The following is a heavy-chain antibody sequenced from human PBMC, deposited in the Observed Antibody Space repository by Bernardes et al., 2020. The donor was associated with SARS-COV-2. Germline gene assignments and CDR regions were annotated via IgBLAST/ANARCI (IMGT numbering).Heavy chain of an antibody. CDR3: ARGHEDYYETSHMYNWFDP. V-gene: IGHV1-2*02. D-gene: IGHD3-22*01. CDR1: GYTFTGHY. J-gene: IGHJ5*02. Sequence: ASVKASCKASGYTFTGHYLHWVRQAPGQDLEWMGWIRPNSGATHSAAKFRGRVTLTRDTSINTAYMELTRLRSDDSAIYFCARGHEDYYETSHMYNWFDPWGQGALVTVSS. CDR2: IRPNSGAT.